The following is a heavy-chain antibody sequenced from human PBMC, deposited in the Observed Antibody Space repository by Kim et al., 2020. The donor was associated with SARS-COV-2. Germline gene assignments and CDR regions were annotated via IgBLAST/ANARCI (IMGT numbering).Heavy chain of an antibody. J-gene: IGHJ3*02. Sequence: SVKVSCKSSGGTFSSYAISWVRQAPGQGLEWMGRIIPILGIANYAQKFQGRVTITADKSTSTAYMELSSLRSEDTAVYYCAREKIPYSGYDYPYDSSGYYHGGAFDIWGQGTMVTVSS. D-gene: IGHD3-22*01. CDR1: GGTFSSYA. V-gene: IGHV1-69*04. CDR3: AREKIPYSGYDYPYDSSGYYHGGAFDI. CDR2: IIPILGIA.